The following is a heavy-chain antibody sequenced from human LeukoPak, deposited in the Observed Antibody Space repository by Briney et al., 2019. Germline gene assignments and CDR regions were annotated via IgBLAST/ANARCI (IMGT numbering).Heavy chain of an antibody. CDR2: IYSGGST. D-gene: IGHD6-13*01. CDR1: GFTVSTNY. CDR3: ARVVRMAAGMNYYLDY. J-gene: IGHJ4*02. Sequence: GGSLRLSCAASGFTVSTNYMRWVRQAPGRGLEWVSSIYSGGSTSYADSVKGRFTISRDSSKNTLYFQMNNLRAEDTAVYYCARVVRMAAGMNYYLDYWGQGTLVTVSS. V-gene: IGHV3-53*01.